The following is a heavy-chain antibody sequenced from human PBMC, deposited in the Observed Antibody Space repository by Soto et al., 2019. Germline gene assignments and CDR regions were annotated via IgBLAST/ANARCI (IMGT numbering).Heavy chain of an antibody. CDR3: TKRRNVLRFLEWSSGMEV. V-gene: IGHV3-30*18. J-gene: IGHJ6*02. CDR2: ISDDGSNK. CDR1: GFTFSNYG. D-gene: IGHD3-3*01. Sequence: LRLSCAASGFTFSNYGMHWVRQAPGKGLEWVAFISDDGSNKYYADSMKGRFTMSRDNSKSTLYLQMNSLRVEDTAVYYCTKRRNVLRFLEWSSGMEVWGQGTTVTVS.